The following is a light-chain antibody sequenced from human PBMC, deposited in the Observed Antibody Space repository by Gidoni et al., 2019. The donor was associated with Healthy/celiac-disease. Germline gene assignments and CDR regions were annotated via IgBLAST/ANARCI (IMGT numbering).Light chain of an antibody. V-gene: IGKV1-39*01. Sequence: DIQMTQSPSSLPASVGDRVTITCRASQSISSYLNWYQLKPGKAPKLLIYAASSLQSWVPSRFSGSGSGTDFTLTISSLQPEDFATYYCQQSYSTPLTFGGGTKVEIK. J-gene: IGKJ4*01. CDR1: QSISSY. CDR2: AAS. CDR3: QQSYSTPLT.